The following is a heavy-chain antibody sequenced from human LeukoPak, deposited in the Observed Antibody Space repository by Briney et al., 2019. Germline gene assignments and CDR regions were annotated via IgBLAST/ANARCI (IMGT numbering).Heavy chain of an antibody. Sequence: GRSLRLSCAPSGFTFSSYSMNWVRQAPGKGLEWVSSISSSSSYTYYADSVKGRFTISRDNAKNSLYLQMNSLRAEDTAVYYCAGGRYSSGWGADYWGQGTLVTVSS. CDR2: ISSSSSYT. J-gene: IGHJ4*02. CDR1: GFTFSSYS. CDR3: AGGRYSSGWGADY. V-gene: IGHV3-21*01. D-gene: IGHD6-19*01.